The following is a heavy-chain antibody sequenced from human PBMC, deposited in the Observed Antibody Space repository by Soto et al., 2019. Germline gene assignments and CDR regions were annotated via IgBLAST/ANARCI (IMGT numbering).Heavy chain of an antibody. D-gene: IGHD3-9*01. J-gene: IGHJ2*01. V-gene: IGHV3-7*03. CDR1: GFTFSSYW. CDR3: ARDYTYYDILTGYYNCWYFDL. Sequence: GGSLRLSCAASGFTFSSYWMSWVRQAPGKGLEWVANIKQDGSEKYYVDSVKGRFTISRDNAKNSLYLQMNSLRAEDTAVYYCARDYTYYDILTGYYNCWYFDLWGRDTLVTVSS. CDR2: IKQDGSEK.